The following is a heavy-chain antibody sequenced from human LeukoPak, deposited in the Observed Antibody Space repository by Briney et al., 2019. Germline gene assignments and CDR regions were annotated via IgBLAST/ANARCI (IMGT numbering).Heavy chain of an antibody. CDR3: ARDRAKSLRYFDWLLTY. D-gene: IGHD3-9*01. CDR2: IIPIFGTA. Sequence: ASVKVSCKASGGTFSSYAISWVRQAPGQGLEWMGGIIPIFGTANYAQKFQGRVTITTDESTSTAYMELSSLRSEDTAVYYCARDRAKSLRYFDWLLTYWGQGTLVTVSS. V-gene: IGHV1-69*05. CDR1: GGTFSSYA. J-gene: IGHJ4*02.